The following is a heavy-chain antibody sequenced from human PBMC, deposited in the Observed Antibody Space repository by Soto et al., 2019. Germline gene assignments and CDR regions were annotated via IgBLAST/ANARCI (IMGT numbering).Heavy chain of an antibody. V-gene: IGHV3-23*01. J-gene: IGHJ4*02. CDR1: GFTFSSYA. D-gene: IGHD3-22*01. CDR2: ISGSGGST. Sequence: GGSLRLSCAASGFTFSSYAMSWVRQAPGKGLEWVSAISGSGGSTYYADSVKGRFTISRDNSKNTLYLQMNSLRAEDTAVYYCAKDRLTYYYDSSGYYNFDYWGQGTLVTVSS. CDR3: AKDRLTYYYDSSGYYNFDY.